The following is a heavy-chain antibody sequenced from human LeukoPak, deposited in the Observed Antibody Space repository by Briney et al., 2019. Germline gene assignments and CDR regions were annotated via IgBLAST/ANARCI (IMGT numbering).Heavy chain of an antibody. D-gene: IGHD6-6*01. CDR1: GGSISSYY. V-gene: IGHV4-59*08. Sequence: SETLSLTCTVSGGSISSYYWNWIRQPPGKGLEWIGYIYYSGSTNYNPSLKSRVTTLVDTSKNQFSLRLSSVTAADTAVYYCAREYSSSSGRRAFDFWGQGTTVTVSS. CDR2: IYYSGST. J-gene: IGHJ3*01. CDR3: AREYSSSSGRRAFDF.